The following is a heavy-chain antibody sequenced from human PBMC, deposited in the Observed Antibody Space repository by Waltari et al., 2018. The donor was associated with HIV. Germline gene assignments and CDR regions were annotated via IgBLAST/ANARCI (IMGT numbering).Heavy chain of an antibody. J-gene: IGHJ5*02. V-gene: IGHV3-53*02. CDR2: LYGDGTT. Sequence: EVQLVQSGGGVVSPDESVRLSCAVSGTLVSDNYMSWIRQAPGNGLECVAVLYGDGTTYYADSVKGRFVVSRDKAKNMFFLQMDYPRGADSATYFCARGIRYYAPWGQGVLVSVSS. D-gene: IGHD3-3*01. CDR3: ARGIRYYAP. CDR1: GTLVSDNY.